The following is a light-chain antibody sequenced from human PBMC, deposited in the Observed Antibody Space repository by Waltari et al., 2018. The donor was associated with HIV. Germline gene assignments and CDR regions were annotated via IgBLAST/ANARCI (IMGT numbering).Light chain of an antibody. CDR2: GNI. Sequence: QPVLTQPPSVSGAPGLGAPVSGPGMGPNIGAGKEDHGYQRLPGTTPKLLIYGNIHRPSWVPDRFSASKSGTSASLASTGLQPEDEADYYCQSYDSSLSAWVFGGGTKLTVL. J-gene: IGLJ3*02. CDR1: GPNIGAGKE. V-gene: IGLV1-40*01. CDR3: QSYDSSLSAWV.